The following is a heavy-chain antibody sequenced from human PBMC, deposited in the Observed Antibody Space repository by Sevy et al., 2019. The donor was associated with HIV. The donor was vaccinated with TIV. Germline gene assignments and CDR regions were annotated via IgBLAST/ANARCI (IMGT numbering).Heavy chain of an antibody. V-gene: IGHV3-30*18. CDR3: AKVESGGSGVDY. CDR1: GFTFSSYG. D-gene: IGHD1-26*01. Sequence: GGSLRLSCAASGFTFSSYGMHWVRQAPGTGLEWVAVISYDGSNKYYADSVKGRFTISRDNSKNTLYLQMNSLRAEDTAVYYCAKVESGGSGVDYWGQGTLVTVSS. CDR2: ISYDGSNK. J-gene: IGHJ4*02.